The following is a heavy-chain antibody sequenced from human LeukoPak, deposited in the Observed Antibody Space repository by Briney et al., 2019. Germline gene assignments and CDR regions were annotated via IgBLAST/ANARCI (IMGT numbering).Heavy chain of an antibody. CDR3: ARPQEGTTCYINCDHWFDP. CDR1: GYTFTAYY. J-gene: IGHJ5*02. CDR2: INPNSGGT. V-gene: IGHV1-2*02. Sequence: GASVKVSCKASGYTFTAYYMHWVRQAPGQGLEWMGWINPNSGGTNYAQKFQGRVTMTRDTSISIAYMELSRLRSDDTAVYYCARPQEGTTCYINCDHWFDPWGQGTLVTVSS. D-gene: IGHD2-2*02.